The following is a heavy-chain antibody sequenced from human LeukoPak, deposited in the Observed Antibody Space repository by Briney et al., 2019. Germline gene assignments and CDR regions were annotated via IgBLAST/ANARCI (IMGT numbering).Heavy chain of an antibody. CDR3: AKLPTSAGDYVYMDY. D-gene: IGHD3-16*01. V-gene: IGHV3-23*05. Sequence: GGSLRLSCAASGFTFTSYAMTWVRQAPGKGLEWVSAISRSGNYTYYADSVRGRFTISRDNSKNTFYLQLSSLRAEDTAVYYCAKLPTSAGDYVYMDYWGQGTLVTVSS. J-gene: IGHJ4*02. CDR1: GFTFTSYA. CDR2: ISRSGNYT.